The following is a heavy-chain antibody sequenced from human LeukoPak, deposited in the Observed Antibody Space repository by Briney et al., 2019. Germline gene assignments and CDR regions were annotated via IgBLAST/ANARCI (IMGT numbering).Heavy chain of an antibody. D-gene: IGHD6-13*01. V-gene: IGHV4-38-2*02. J-gene: IGHJ4*02. CDR2: IYHSGST. Sequence: SETLSLTCTVSGYSISSGYYWGWIRQPPGKGLEWIGNIYHSGSTYHNPSLKSRVTISVDTSKNQFSLKLSSVTAADTAVYYCARDGAYSSSWTDYWGQGTLVTVSS. CDR1: GYSISSGYY. CDR3: ARDGAYSSSWTDY.